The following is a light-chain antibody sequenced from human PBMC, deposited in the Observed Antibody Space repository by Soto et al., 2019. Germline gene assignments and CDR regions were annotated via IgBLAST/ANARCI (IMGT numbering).Light chain of an antibody. CDR2: GAS. CDR1: QTGSSSY. J-gene: IGKJ1*01. Sequence: IVLTQSPGTVSLSPGERATLSCRASQTGSSSYLAWYQQKPGQAPRLLIYGASTRATGIPDRFSGSGSGTDFTLTITSLQPEDVASYYCQQSYSIPWTFGQGTKVEI. V-gene: IGKV3-20*01. CDR3: QQSYSIPWT.